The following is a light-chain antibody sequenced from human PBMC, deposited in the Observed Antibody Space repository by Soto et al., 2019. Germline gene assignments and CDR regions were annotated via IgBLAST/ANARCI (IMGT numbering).Light chain of an antibody. CDR2: GAS. J-gene: IGKJ1*01. Sequence: EIVLTQSPGTLSLSPGERATLSCRASQSVSSSSLAWYQQKRGQAPRLLIHGASTRATGIPERFSGSGSGTDFTVTISRLEPEDFAVYYCQQYGGSPRTFGQGTKVEVK. V-gene: IGKV3-20*01. CDR1: QSVSSSS. CDR3: QQYGGSPRT.